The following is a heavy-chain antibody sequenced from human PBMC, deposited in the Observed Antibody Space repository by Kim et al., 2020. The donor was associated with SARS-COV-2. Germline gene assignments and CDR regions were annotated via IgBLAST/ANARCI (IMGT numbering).Heavy chain of an antibody. CDR3: AKTIAATGIQSYGLDV. CDR2: IIPISDTI. J-gene: IGHJ6*02. V-gene: IGHV1-69*13. CDR1: GGTFVNYL. D-gene: IGHD1-1*01. Sequence: SVKVSCKASGGTFVNYLINWVRQAPGQGLEWMGGIIPISDTINYAQQFQGRVTITADEYTSTAHMELTSLRSEDTATYYCAKTIAATGIQSYGLDVWGQGTTVTVSS.